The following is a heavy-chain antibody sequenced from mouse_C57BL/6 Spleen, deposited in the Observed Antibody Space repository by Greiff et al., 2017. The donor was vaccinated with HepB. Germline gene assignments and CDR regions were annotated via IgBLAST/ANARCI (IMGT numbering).Heavy chain of an antibody. D-gene: IGHD3-2*02. J-gene: IGHJ4*01. CDR3: ARAGGTAQATPLYAMDY. V-gene: IGHV1-9*01. CDR2: ILPGSGST. Sequence: VQLQQSGAELMKPGASVKLSCKATGYTFTGYWIEWVKQRPGHGLEWIGEILPGSGSTNYNEKFKGKATFTADTSSNTAYMQLSSLTTEDSAIYYCARAGGTAQATPLYAMDYWGQGTSVTVSS. CDR1: GYTFTGYW.